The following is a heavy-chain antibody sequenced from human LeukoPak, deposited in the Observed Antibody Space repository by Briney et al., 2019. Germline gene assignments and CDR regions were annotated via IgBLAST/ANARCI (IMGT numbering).Heavy chain of an antibody. J-gene: IGHJ6*02. CDR1: GFTFSSYA. V-gene: IGHV3-23*01. Sequence: GGSLRLSCAASGFTFSSYAMSWVRQAPGKGLEWVSAISGSGGSTYYADSVKGRFTISRDNSKNTLYLQMNSLRAEDTAVYYCAVDGGWDDYYYYGMDVWGQGTTVTVSS. CDR2: ISGSGGST. CDR3: AVDGGWDDYYYYGMDV. D-gene: IGHD6-19*01.